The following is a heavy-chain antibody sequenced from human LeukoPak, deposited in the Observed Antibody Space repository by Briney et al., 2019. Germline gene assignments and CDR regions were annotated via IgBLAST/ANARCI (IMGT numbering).Heavy chain of an antibody. CDR3: AKAGSGVPIVVVPAAFDS. CDR1: GLTLSDYA. J-gene: IGHJ4*02. Sequence: GGSLRLSCAVSGLTLSDYAMTWVRQAPGKGLEWVSTVSGSGGQTHYADSVKGRFVISRDTCRNTVYLQMNILRVEDTAIYYCAKAGSGVPIVVVPAAFDSWGQGTLVTVSS. D-gene: IGHD2-21*01. CDR2: VSGSGGQT. V-gene: IGHV3-23*01.